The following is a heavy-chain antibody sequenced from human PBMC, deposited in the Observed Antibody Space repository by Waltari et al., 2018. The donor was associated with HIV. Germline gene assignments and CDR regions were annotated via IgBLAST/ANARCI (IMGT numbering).Heavy chain of an antibody. CDR1: GFSLRTSGVG. CDR2: IYWDDDK. V-gene: IGHV2-5*02. D-gene: IGHD2-2*01. J-gene: IGHJ4*02. CDR3: ARQGGGRQNNAKYFDY. Sequence: QITLKESGPTLVNPTQTLTLTCTFSGFSLRTSGVGVGWIRQPPGQALEWLTLIYWDDDKRYSPSLKSRLTITKDTPKNQVVLTMTNMDPVDTATYYCARQGGGRQNNAKYFDYWGQGTLVTVSS.